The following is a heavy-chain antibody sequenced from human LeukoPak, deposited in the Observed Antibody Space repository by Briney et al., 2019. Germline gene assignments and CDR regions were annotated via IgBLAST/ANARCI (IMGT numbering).Heavy chain of an antibody. J-gene: IGHJ3*02. Sequence: GESLKISCKGSGYILTSYWIGWVRQMPGKGLEWMGIIYPGDSDTRYSPSFQGQVTISADRSISTAYLQWSSLKASDTAMYYCARGRWLQLDAFDIWGQGTMVTVSS. V-gene: IGHV5-51*01. D-gene: IGHD5-24*01. CDR1: GYILTSYW. CDR3: ARGRWLQLDAFDI. CDR2: IYPGDSDT.